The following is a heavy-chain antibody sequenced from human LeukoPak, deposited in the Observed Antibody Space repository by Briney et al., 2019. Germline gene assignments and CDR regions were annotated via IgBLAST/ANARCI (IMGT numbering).Heavy chain of an antibody. D-gene: IGHD2-2*01. Sequence: ASVKVSCKASGGTFSSYAISWVRQAPGQGLEWMGRIIPILGIANYAQKFQGRVTITADKSTSTAYMELSSLRSEDTAVYYCARDLSLVVPALYYWGQGTLVTVSS. V-gene: IGHV1-69*04. CDR1: GGTFSSYA. J-gene: IGHJ4*02. CDR3: ARDLSLVVPALYY. CDR2: IIPILGIA.